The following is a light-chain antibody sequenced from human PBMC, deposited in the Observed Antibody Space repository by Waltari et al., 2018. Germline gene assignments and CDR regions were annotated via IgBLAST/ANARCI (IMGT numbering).Light chain of an antibody. V-gene: IGLV2-14*01. Sequence: QSALTQPASVSGSPGQAITISCTGTSSDVGGYNYVSWYQQHPGNAPTRLIYDVSKRPSGFSNRFSGYRSGNTASLTISGLQAEDESDYYCSSYTNTNSWLFGGGTKLTVL. J-gene: IGLJ3*02. CDR2: DVS. CDR3: SSYTNTNSWL. CDR1: SSDVGGYNY.